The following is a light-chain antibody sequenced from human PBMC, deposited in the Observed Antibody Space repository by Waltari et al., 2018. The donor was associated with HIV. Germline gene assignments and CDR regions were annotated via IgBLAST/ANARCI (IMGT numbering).Light chain of an antibody. Sequence: QSAFTQPASVSGFPGQSIHISCSGIITVSRFNHHVSWYQQHPGKISRLIIFDISNRPSGISDHVSGSRSCNSASLTISGLRSGDEAHYYCASNRLDYTLIFGGGTKLTVL. CDR1: ITVSRFNHH. J-gene: IGLJ2*01. V-gene: IGLV2-14*03. CDR2: DIS. CDR3: ASNRLDYTLI.